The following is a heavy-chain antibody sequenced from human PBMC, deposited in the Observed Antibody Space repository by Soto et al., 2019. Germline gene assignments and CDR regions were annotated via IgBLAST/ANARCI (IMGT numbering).Heavy chain of an antibody. V-gene: IGHV3-23*01. D-gene: IGHD2-8*01. CDR3: AKKGLGSLATYCSTGDCHDAFDS. J-gene: IGHJ3*02. CDR2: ISGGGDGT. Sequence: EVQLLESGGGLVQPGGSLRLSCAASGFTFGNYAMIWVRQAPGKGLEWVSTISGGGDGTYYADSVRGRFTISRENSRNTVYLQMNSLRAEDTAVYYCAKKGLGSLATYCSTGDCHDAFDSWGQGTMVTVSS. CDR1: GFTFGNYA.